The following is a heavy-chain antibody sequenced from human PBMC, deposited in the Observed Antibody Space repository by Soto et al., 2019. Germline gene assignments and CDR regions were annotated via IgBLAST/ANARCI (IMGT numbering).Heavy chain of an antibody. CDR2: ISSSSSTI. CDR3: ARGPYYYDSSGPWGYFDR. D-gene: IGHD3-22*01. V-gene: IGHV3-48*01. J-gene: IGHJ2*01. CDR1: GFTFSSYS. Sequence: PGGSLRLSCAASGFTFSSYSMNWVRQAPGKGLEWVSYISSSSSTIYYADSVKGRFTISRDNAKNSLYLQMNSLRAEDTAVYYCARGPYYYDSSGPWGYFDRRGRGTLVTVSS.